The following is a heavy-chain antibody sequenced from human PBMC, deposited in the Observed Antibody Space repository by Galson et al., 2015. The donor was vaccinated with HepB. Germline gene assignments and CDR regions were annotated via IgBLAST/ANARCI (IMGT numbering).Heavy chain of an antibody. CDR3: ARVWRYYDSGGYYNYYGMDV. Sequence: SLRLSCAASGFTFSDYYMTWIRQAPGKGLQWVSFISTTISYTNYADSVKGRFTISRDNAKNSLYLQMNSLRVEDSAVYYCARVWRYYDSGGYYNYYGMDVWGQGTTVTVSS. D-gene: IGHD3-22*01. CDR2: ISTTISYT. V-gene: IGHV3-11*06. J-gene: IGHJ6*02. CDR1: GFTFSDYY.